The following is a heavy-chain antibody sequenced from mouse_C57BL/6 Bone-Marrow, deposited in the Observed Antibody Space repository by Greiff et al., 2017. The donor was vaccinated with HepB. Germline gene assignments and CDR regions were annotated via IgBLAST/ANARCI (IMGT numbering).Heavy chain of an antibody. CDR1: GFTFSDYG. Sequence: EVMLVESGGGLVKPGGSLKLSCAASGFTFSDYGMHWVRQAPEKGLEWVAYISSGSSTIYYADTVKGRFTISRDNAKNTLFLQMTSLRTEDTAMYYCAINLYAMDYWGQGTSVTVSS. V-gene: IGHV5-17*01. J-gene: IGHJ4*01. CDR3: AINLYAMDY. CDR2: ISSGSSTI.